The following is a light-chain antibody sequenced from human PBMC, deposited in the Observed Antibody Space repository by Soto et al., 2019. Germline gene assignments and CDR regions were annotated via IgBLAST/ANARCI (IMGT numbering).Light chain of an antibody. CDR1: SSNIGSHN. CDR2: SNN. Sequence: QSSLTQAPSASGTPGQKVTISCSGSSSNIGSHNVRWYQQLPGTAPKLLIYSNNQRPSGAPDRVSGSKSGTSASLAISGLQSEDEADYYCAAWDDSLKVYVFGTGTKVTVL. J-gene: IGLJ1*01. CDR3: AAWDDSLKVYV. V-gene: IGLV1-44*01.